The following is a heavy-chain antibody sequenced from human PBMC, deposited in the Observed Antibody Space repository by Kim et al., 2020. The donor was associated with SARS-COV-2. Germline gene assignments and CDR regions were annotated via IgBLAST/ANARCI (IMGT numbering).Heavy chain of an antibody. CDR3: ARRTYYDSSGLTNDAFDI. CDR2: IYPGDSDT. Sequence: GESLKISCKGSGYSFTSYWIGWVRQMPGKGLEWMGIIYPGDSDTRYSPSFQGQVTISADKSISTAYLQWSSLKASDTAMYYCARRTYYDSSGLTNDAFDIWGQGTMVTVSS. CDR1: GYSFTSYW. J-gene: IGHJ3*02. D-gene: IGHD3-22*01. V-gene: IGHV5-51*01.